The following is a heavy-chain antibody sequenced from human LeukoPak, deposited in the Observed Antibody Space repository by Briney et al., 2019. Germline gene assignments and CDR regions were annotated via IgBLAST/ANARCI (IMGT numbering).Heavy chain of an antibody. CDR2: IYTSGST. V-gene: IGHV4-4*09. Sequence: SETLSLTCTVSGGSISSYYWSWIRQPPGKGLEWIGYIYTSGSTNYNPSLKSRVTMSVDTSKNQFSLKLSSVTAADTAVYYCSRQGYCSGGSCQWARDHWAQGTLVTVSS. CDR1: GGSISSYY. CDR3: SRQGYCSGGSCQWARDH. D-gene: IGHD2-15*01. J-gene: IGHJ4*02.